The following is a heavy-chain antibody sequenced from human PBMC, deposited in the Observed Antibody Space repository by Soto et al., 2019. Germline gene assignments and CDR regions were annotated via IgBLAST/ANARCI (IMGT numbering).Heavy chain of an antibody. V-gene: IGHV3-30*18. CDR1: GFTFSS. Sequence: QVQLVESGGGVVQPGRSLRLSCAASGFTFSSMHWVRQAPGKGLEWVAIISYDGNNKYYVDSVKGRFTISRDNSKNTLYLQMNSLRAEDTAVYYCTKDGVVGYGMDVWGQGTTVTVSS. J-gene: IGHJ6*02. CDR2: ISYDGNNK. D-gene: IGHD2-15*01. CDR3: TKDGVVGYGMDV.